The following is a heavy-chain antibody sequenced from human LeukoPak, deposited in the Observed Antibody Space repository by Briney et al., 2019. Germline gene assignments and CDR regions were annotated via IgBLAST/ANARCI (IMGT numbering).Heavy chain of an antibody. Sequence: ASVKVSCKASGYTFTGYYMHWVRQAPGQGLEWMGWINPNSGGTNYAQKFQGRVTMTRDTSISTAYMELSRLRSDDTAVYYCAREGYGGNEAYLSYYYYYGMDVWGQGTTVTVSS. CDR3: AREGYGGNEAYLSYYYYYGMDV. CDR2: INPNSGGT. CDR1: GYTFTGYY. V-gene: IGHV1-2*02. J-gene: IGHJ6*02. D-gene: IGHD4-23*01.